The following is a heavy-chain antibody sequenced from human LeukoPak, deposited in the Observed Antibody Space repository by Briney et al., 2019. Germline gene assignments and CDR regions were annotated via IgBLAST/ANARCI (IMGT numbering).Heavy chain of an antibody. CDR1: GYSISSGYY. D-gene: IGHD2-15*01. CDR3: AILDSGGSWYSVGAFDI. CDR2: IYHSGST. J-gene: IGHJ3*02. V-gene: IGHV4-38-2*01. Sequence: SETLSLTCAVSGYSISSGYYWGWIRQPPGKGLEWIGSIYHSGSTYYNPSLKSRVTISVDTSKNQFSLKLSSVTAADTAVYYCAILDSGGSWYSVGAFDIWGQGTMVSVSS.